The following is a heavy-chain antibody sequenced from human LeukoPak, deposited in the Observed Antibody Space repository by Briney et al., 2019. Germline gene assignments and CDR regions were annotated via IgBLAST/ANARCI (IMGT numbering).Heavy chain of an antibody. CDR2: ISSSSSTI. D-gene: IGHD3-16*01. CDR3: ARAGLPGMDV. Sequence: GGSLRLSCAASGFAFSSYGMHWVRQAPGKGLEWVSYISSSSSTIYYADSVKGRFTISRDNAKNSLYLQMNSLRAEDTAVYYCARAGLPGMDVWGQGTTVTVSS. CDR1: GFAFSSYG. V-gene: IGHV3-48*04. J-gene: IGHJ6*02.